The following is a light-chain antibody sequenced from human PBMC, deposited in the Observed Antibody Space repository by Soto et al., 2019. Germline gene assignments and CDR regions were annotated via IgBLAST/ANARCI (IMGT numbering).Light chain of an antibody. CDR2: DVG. Sequence: QSVLTQPRSVSGSPGQSVTISCTGTSSDVGGYNYVSWYQQHPGKAPKLMIYDVGKRPSGVPDRFSGSKSGNTASLTISGLQAEDEADYYCCSYAGSYTNYVFGTGTKVTVL. V-gene: IGLV2-11*01. CDR1: SSDVGGYNY. CDR3: CSYAGSYTNYV. J-gene: IGLJ1*01.